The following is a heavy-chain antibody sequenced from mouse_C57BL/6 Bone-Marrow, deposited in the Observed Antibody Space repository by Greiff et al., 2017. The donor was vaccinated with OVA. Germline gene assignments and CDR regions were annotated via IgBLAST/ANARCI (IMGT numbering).Heavy chain of an antibody. CDR3: ASSREVDYYGPWYFDV. J-gene: IGHJ1*03. D-gene: IGHD1-1*01. CDR2: INPSNGGT. CDR1: GYTFTSYW. V-gene: IGHV1-53*01. Sequence: VQLQQPGTELVKPGASVKLSCKASGYTFTSYWMHWVKQRPGQGLEWIGNINPSNGGTNYNEKFKSKATLTVDKSSSTAYMQLSSLTSEDSAVYYCASSREVDYYGPWYFDVWGTGTTVTVSS.